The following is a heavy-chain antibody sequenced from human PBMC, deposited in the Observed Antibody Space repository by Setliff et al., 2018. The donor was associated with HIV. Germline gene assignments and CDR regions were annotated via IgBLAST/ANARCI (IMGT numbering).Heavy chain of an antibody. CDR3: AHTFTDYWYFDV. V-gene: IGHV2-5*01. CDR1: GFSLSATGVG. J-gene: IGHJ2*01. D-gene: IGHD2-8*02. Sequence: SGPTLVNPTQTLTLTCSFSGFSLSATGVGVAWIRQPPGKALEWLALIYWNDNKLYSPSLNRRLTITKDASKNQVKLTMTNMDPVDTATFYCAHTFTDYWYFDVWGRGTLVTVSS. CDR2: IYWNDNK.